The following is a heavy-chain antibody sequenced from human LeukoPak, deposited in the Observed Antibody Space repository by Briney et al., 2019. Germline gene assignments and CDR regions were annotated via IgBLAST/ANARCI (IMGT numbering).Heavy chain of an antibody. CDR1: GYTFTSYA. V-gene: IGHV7-4-1*02. D-gene: IGHD3-22*01. Sequence: VASVKVSCKASGYTFTSYAMNWVRQAPGQGLEWMGWINTNTENPTYAQGFTGRFVFSLDTSVSTAYLQISSLKAEDTAVYYCARGGYYDSSGYYRGFDYWGQGTLVTVSS. J-gene: IGHJ4*02. CDR3: ARGGYYDSSGYYRGFDY. CDR2: INTNTENP.